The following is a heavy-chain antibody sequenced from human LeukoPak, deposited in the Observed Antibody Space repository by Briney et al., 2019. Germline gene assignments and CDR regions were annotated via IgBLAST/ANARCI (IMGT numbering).Heavy chain of an antibody. V-gene: IGHV4-39*01. J-gene: IGHJ4*02. CDR2: MYYSGTT. CDR1: GGSITTSRHY. D-gene: IGHD4-17*01. Sequence: SETLSLTCTVSGGSITTSRHYWGCIRRPPGKGLEWIGSMYYSGTTYYNPSLKSRVTISVDTYKSRLSLRLSSVTAADTALYYCATTVTTRYYFDSWGQGALVTVSS. CDR3: ATTVTTRYYFDS.